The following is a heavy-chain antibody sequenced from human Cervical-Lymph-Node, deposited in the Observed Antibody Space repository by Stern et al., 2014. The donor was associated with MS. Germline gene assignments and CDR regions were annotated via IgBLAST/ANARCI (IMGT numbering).Heavy chain of an antibody. J-gene: IGHJ6*02. CDR1: GFSLSSLG. CDR2: VSFVGSNK. Sequence: QVQLVQSGGGVVQPGRSLRLPWAASGFSLSSLGMPWVRQAPGRGLEWVAVVSFVGSNKMYGDSVKGRFSISSDNSNNTMYLQMNSLRPEDTAVYYCMGVGVGVDVWGQGTTVIVS. CDR3: MGVGVGVDV. V-gene: IGHV3-30*03.